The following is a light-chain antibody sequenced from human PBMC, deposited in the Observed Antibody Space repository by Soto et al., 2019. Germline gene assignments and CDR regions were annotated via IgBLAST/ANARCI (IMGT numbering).Light chain of an antibody. J-gene: IGLJ2*01. V-gene: IGLV2-11*01. Sequence: QSALTQPRSVSGSPGQSVTISCTGTSSDVGIYNYVSWYQQHPGKAPKFMIYDVSKRPSGVPDRFSGSKSGNTASLTISGLQAEDEVFYYCCSYAGSDTYVVFGGGTKLTVL. CDR2: DVS. CDR3: CSYAGSDTYVV. CDR1: SSDVGIYNY.